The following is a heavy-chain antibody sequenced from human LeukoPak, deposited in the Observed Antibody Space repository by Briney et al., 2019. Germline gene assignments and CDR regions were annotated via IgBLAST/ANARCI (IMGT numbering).Heavy chain of an antibody. V-gene: IGHV1-18*01. CDR3: ARDVVVVVAAEESNAFDI. J-gene: IGHJ3*02. Sequence: GASVKVSCKASGYTFTNYDIHWVRQATGQGLEWMGWMNPYSANTNYAQKLQGRVTMTTDTSTSTAYMELRSLRSDDTAVYYCARDVVVVVAAEESNAFDIWGHGTMVTVSS. CDR1: GYTFTNYD. D-gene: IGHD2-15*01. CDR2: MNPYSANT.